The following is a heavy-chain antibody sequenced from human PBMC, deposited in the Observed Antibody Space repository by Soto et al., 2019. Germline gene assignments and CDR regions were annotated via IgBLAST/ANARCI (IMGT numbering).Heavy chain of an antibody. CDR1: GGSFSGYY. V-gene: IGHV4-34*01. CDR3: ARVQVKRITIFGVVITGWFDP. D-gene: IGHD3-3*01. J-gene: IGHJ5*02. CDR2: ITHSGST. Sequence: PSATPSVTCGVYGGSFSGYYWRWIRQTPGKGLEWMGEITHSGSTNCNPSVKSRVTISVDTSKNRFSRKLRAVTAVDTAVYYCARVQVKRITIFGVVITGWFDPWGQGTLVTVS.